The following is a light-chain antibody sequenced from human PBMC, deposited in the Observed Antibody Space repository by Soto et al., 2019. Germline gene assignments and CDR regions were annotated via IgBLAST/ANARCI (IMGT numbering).Light chain of an antibody. CDR3: SSYTSSSPWV. V-gene: IGLV2-14*01. Sequence: QSVLTQPASVSGSPGQSITISCTGTSSDVGGYNYVSWYQQHPAKAPKLMIYDVSNRPSGVSNRFSGSKSGNTASLTISGLQAEDEADYYCSSYTSSSPWVFGGGTKLTVL. CDR2: DVS. J-gene: IGLJ3*02. CDR1: SSDVGGYNY.